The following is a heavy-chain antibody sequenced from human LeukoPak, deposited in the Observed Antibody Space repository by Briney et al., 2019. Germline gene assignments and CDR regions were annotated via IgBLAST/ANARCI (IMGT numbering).Heavy chain of an antibody. V-gene: IGHV1-18*01. CDR1: GYTFTSYG. Sequence: ASVKVSCKASGYTFTSYGISWVRQAPGQGLEWMGWISAYNGNTNYAQKLQGRVTMTTDTSTSTAYMELRSLRSDDTAVYYCARDRATMVPRSGYYYYYMDVWGKGTTVTISS. CDR3: ARDRATMVPRSGYYYYYMDV. D-gene: IGHD3-10*01. J-gene: IGHJ6*03. CDR2: ISAYNGNT.